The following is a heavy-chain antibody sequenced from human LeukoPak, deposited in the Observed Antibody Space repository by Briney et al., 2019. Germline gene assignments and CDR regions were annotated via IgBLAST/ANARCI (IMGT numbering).Heavy chain of an antibody. J-gene: IGHJ4*02. D-gene: IGHD6-19*01. CDR1: GFTFSSYA. Sequence: GGSLRLSRAASGFTFSSYAMHWVRQAPGKGLEWVAVISYDGSNKYYADSVKGRFTITKDNYKNTLYLQINSLRAEDTAVYYCARMSSGWYTPYLDYWGQGTLVTVSS. CDR2: ISYDGSNK. V-gene: IGHV3-30-3*01. CDR3: ARMSSGWYTPYLDY.